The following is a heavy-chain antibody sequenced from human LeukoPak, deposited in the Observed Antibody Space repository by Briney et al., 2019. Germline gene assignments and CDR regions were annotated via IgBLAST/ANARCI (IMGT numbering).Heavy chain of an antibody. J-gene: IGHJ3*02. CDR2: IYYSGST. CDR3: ARESTDAYDILTGYPHLDAFDI. Sequence: RSSETLSLTCTVSGGSISSSSYYWGWIRQPPGKGLEWIGSIYYSGSTYYNPSLKSRVTISVDTSKNQFSLKLSSVTAADTAVYYCARESTDAYDILTGYPHLDAFDIWGQGTMVTVSS. CDR1: GGSISSSSYY. D-gene: IGHD3-9*01. V-gene: IGHV4-39*07.